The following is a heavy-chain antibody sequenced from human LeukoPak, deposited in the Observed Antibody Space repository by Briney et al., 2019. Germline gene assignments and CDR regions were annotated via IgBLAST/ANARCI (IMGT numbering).Heavy chain of an antibody. D-gene: IGHD6-13*01. CDR2: ISGSGGST. CDR3: ARDNSHSRIYSTRGNAFDI. J-gene: IGHJ3*02. Sequence: GGSLRLSCAASGFTFSSYAMSWVRQAPGKGLEWVSAISGSGGSTYYADSVKGRFTISRDNSKNTLYLQMNSLRAEDTAVYYCARDNSHSRIYSTRGNAFDIWGQGTMVAVSS. CDR1: GFTFSSYA. V-gene: IGHV3-23*01.